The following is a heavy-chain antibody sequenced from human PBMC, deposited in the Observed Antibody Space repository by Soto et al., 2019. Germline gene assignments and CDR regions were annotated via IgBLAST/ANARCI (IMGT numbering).Heavy chain of an antibody. CDR2: ISTNGDST. J-gene: IGHJ4*02. V-gene: IGHV3-64*01. CDR1: GFTFGSYP. D-gene: IGHD6-13*01. CDR3: AREGMSRRRWVFDY. Sequence: EVQLVESGGGLVQPGGSLRLSCAASGFTFGSYPMHWVRQAPGKGLEYVSAISTNGDSTFYANSVKGRFTISRDNSKNTLYLQMGSLRAGDMGVYYCAREGMSRRRWVFDYCGQGTLVTGSS.